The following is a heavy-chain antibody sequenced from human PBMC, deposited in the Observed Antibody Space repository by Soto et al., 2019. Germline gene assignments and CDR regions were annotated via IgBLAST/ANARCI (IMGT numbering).Heavy chain of an antibody. Sequence: SETLSLTCAVYGGSFSGYYWSWIRQPPGKGLEWIGEINHSGSTNYNPSLKSRVTISMDTSKNQFSLKLRSVTAADTAVYFCATLRGLGVVSPYFDYWGQGLMVTVSS. V-gene: IGHV4-34*01. CDR1: GGSFSGYY. CDR2: INHSGST. D-gene: IGHD3-10*01. J-gene: IGHJ4*02. CDR3: ATLRGLGVVSPYFDY.